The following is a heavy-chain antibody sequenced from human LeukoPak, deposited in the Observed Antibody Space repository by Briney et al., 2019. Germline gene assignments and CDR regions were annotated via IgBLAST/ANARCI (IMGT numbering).Heavy chain of an antibody. CDR1: GGTFSSYA. Sequence: GASVKVSCKASGGTFSSYAISWVRQAPGQGLEWMGRIIPILGIANYAQKFQGRVTITADKSTSIAYMELSSLRSEDTAVYYCTLGYCSGTSCSPFDYWGQGTLVAVSS. J-gene: IGHJ4*02. CDR2: IIPILGIA. D-gene: IGHD2-2*01. V-gene: IGHV1-69*04. CDR3: TLGYCSGTSCSPFDY.